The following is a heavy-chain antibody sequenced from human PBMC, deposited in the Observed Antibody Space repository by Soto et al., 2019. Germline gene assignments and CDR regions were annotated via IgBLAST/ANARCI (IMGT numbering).Heavy chain of an antibody. CDR1: GFTFSSYS. Sequence: GGSLRLSCAASGFTFSSYSMNWVRQAPGKGLEWVSSISSSSSYIYYADSVKGRFTISRDNAKNSLYLQMNSLRAEDTAVYYCARVMRTMTYYYCGMDVWGQGTTVTVSS. V-gene: IGHV3-21*01. CDR2: ISSSSSYI. CDR3: ARVMRTMTYYYCGMDV. D-gene: IGHD3-22*01. J-gene: IGHJ6*02.